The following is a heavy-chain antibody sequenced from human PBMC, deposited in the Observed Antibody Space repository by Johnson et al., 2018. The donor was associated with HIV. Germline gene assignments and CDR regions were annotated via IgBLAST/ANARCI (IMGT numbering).Heavy chain of an antibody. CDR3: ARDSDQYSSGWYEQLDAFGI. D-gene: IGHD6-19*01. V-gene: IGHV3-20*04. CDR1: GFTYDDYA. CDR2: IDWTGANA. J-gene: IGHJ3*02. Sequence: VQLVESGGGVVQPGRSLRLSCAASGFTYDDYAMHWVRQAPGKGLEWVSGIDWTGANAGYADSVKGRFTISRDNSKNKLYLQMNTLRAEDTAVYYCARDSDQYSSGWYEQLDAFGIWGQGTMVTVSS.